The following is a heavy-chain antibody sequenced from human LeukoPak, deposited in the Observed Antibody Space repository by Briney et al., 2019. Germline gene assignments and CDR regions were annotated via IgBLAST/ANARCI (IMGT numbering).Heavy chain of an antibody. D-gene: IGHD3-3*01. V-gene: IGHV4-4*09. CDR1: GGSIRNYF. Sequence: PSETLSLTCTVSGGSIRNYFWSWFRQPPGKTLEWIGFIHTSGGADYNPSLEGRVTISADTSKNQFSLNVDSVTAADTAVYYCARLETYYDFWSGYRPSELDPWGQGTLVTVSS. J-gene: IGHJ5*02. CDR2: IHTSGGA. CDR3: ARLETYYDFWSGYRPSELDP.